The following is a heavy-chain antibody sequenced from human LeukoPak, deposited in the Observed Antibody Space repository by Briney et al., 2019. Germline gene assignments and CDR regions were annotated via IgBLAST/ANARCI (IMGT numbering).Heavy chain of an antibody. CDR2: IIPIFGTA. J-gene: IGHJ5*02. V-gene: IGHV1-69*06. Sequence: GASVKVSCKASGYTFTSYGISWVRQAPGQGLEWMGGIIPIFGTANYAQKFQGRVTITADKSTSTAYMELSSLRSEDTAVYYCARGAGYCTNGVCLGNWFDPWGQGTLVTVSS. CDR1: GYTFTSYG. CDR3: ARGAGYCTNGVCLGNWFDP. D-gene: IGHD2-8*01.